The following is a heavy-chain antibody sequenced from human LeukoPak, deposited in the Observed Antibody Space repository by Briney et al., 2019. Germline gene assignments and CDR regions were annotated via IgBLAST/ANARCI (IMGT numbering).Heavy chain of an antibody. CDR3: ARNLRGGIEDMDV. D-gene: IGHD3-16*02. Sequence: WETLSLTCTVSGGSIGTYYWSWIRQSPGKELEWIGYIYVTGSTRYNPSLQSRVTITVDAPRNQSSVDVSSVTRADTAVYYSARNLRGGIEDMDVWGKGNKVAVS. CDR1: GGSIGTYY. V-gene: IGHV4-4*09. CDR2: IYVTGST. J-gene: IGHJ6*03.